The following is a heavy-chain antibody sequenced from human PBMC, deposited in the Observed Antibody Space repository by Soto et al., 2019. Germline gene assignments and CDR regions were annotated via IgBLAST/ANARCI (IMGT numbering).Heavy chain of an antibody. V-gene: IGHV3-30*18. CDR1: GFTLSSYG. J-gene: IGHJ6*02. Sequence: GGSLRLSCAASGFTLSSYGMHWVRQAPGKGLEWVAVISYDGSNKYYADSVKGRFTISRDNSKNTLYLQMNSLRAEDTAVYYCAKDHGYYDQYYYYGMDVWGQGTTVTVSS. CDR3: AKDHGYYDQYYYYGMDV. CDR2: ISYDGSNK. D-gene: IGHD3-22*01.